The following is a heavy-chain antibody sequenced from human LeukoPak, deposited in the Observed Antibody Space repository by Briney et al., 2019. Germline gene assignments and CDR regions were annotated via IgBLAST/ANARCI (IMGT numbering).Heavy chain of an antibody. D-gene: IGHD2-2*01. J-gene: IGHJ4*02. V-gene: IGHV3-21*01. CDR2: ISSGSSFK. CDR1: GFAFSSYS. Sequence: PGGSLSLSXAASGFAFSSYSMNSVRQAPGKGLEWVSSISSGSSFKYYADSVKGRFTISRDNAKNSLYLQMSSLRAEDPAVYYCASEYQQPLDYWGQGALVTVSS. CDR3: ASEYQQPLDY.